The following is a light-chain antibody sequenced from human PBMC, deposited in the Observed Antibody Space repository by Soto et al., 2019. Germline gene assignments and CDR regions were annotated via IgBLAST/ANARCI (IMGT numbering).Light chain of an antibody. CDR1: QSVSSTY. CDR2: GAS. J-gene: IGKJ2*01. CDR3: QYYGGSRRYT. V-gene: IGKV3-20*01. Sequence: EVVLTQSPGTLSLSPGERATLSCRASQSVSSTYLAWYQQKPGQAPKLLIYGASSRATCIPDRFSGSGSGTDFTLTISRLEPEDFAVYYCQYYGGSRRYTFGQGTKLEIK.